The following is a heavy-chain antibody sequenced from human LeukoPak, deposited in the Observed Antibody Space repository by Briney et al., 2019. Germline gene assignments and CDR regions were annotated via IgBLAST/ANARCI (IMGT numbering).Heavy chain of an antibody. V-gene: IGHV7-4-1*02. D-gene: IGHD6-19*01. Sequence: ASVKVSCKASGYTFTNYAMNWVRQAPGQGLEWMGWIHPSTGNPTYAQDFTGRFVFSLDTSVSTTYLQMNSLRAEDTAMYYCASSGWYSTPNWFDPWGQGTLVIVSS. CDR3: ASSGWYSTPNWFDP. J-gene: IGHJ5*02. CDR1: GYTFTNYA. CDR2: IHPSTGNP.